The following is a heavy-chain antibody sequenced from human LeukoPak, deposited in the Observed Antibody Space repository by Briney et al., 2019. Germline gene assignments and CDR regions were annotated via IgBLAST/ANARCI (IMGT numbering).Heavy chain of an antibody. V-gene: IGHV3-30*02. Sequence: GGSLRLSCATSGFAFSRHGIHWVRQAPGKGLEWVAFIPYDGSNKFYTDSVKGRFTISRDNPKNTLYLQMNSLRAEDTAVDYCARGDCSSTSCYPFDYWGQGTLVTVSS. CDR1: GFAFSRHG. CDR2: IPYDGSNK. D-gene: IGHD2-2*01. CDR3: ARGDCSSTSCYPFDY. J-gene: IGHJ4*02.